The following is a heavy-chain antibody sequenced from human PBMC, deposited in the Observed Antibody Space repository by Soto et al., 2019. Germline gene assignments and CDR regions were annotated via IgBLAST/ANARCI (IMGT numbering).Heavy chain of an antibody. J-gene: IGHJ3*02. CDR2: IYSGGRT. D-gene: IGHD3-22*01. CDR3: ARDKTSYYDISGIFDI. Sequence: LRLSCAASGFTVSDNYMTWVRQAPGKGLEWVSVIYSGGRTYYADSVKGRFTISRDNSNNTLYLQMNSLRAEDTAVYYCARDKTSYYDISGIFDIWGQGTMVTVSS. CDR1: GFTVSDNY. V-gene: IGHV3-53*01.